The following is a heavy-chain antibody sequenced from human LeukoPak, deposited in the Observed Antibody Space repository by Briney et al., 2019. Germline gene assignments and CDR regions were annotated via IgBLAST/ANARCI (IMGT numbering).Heavy chain of an antibody. Sequence: GGSLRPSCAASGFTFSNAWMSWVRQAPGKGLEWVGRIKSKTDGGTTDYAAPVKGRFTISRDDSKNTLYLQMNSLKTEDTAVYYCTTTPPDYDFWSGPPVWGQGTMVTVSS. V-gene: IGHV3-15*01. D-gene: IGHD3-3*01. J-gene: IGHJ3*01. CDR2: IKSKTDGGTT. CDR1: GFTFSNAW. CDR3: TTTPPDYDFWSGPPV.